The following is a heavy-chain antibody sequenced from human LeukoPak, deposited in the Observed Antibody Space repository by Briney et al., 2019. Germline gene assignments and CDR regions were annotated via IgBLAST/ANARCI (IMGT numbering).Heavy chain of an antibody. J-gene: IGHJ3*02. CDR1: GGSISSSSYY. Sequence: SETLSLTCTVSGGSISSSSYYWGWIRQPPGKGLEWIGRISSSGSTNYNPSLKSRVTISVDTSKNQFSLKLSSVTTADTAVYFCARGPYSYDSSGAFDIWGQGTMVTVSS. CDR3: ARGPYSYDSSGAFDI. CDR2: ISSSGST. D-gene: IGHD3-22*01. V-gene: IGHV4-39*07.